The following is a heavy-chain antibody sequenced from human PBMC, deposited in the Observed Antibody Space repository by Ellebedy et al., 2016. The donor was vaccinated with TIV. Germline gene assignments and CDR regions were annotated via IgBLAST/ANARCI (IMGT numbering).Heavy chain of an antibody. V-gene: IGHV4-59*12. Sequence: GSLRLSCTVSGGSISSYYWSWIRQPPGKGLEWIGYIYYSGSTNYNPSLKSRVTISADTSKNQLSLKLSFVTAADTAVYYCVRGGGSYSDNWGQGTLVTVSS. D-gene: IGHD1-26*01. CDR2: IYYSGST. CDR1: GGSISSYY. CDR3: VRGGGSYSDN. J-gene: IGHJ4*02.